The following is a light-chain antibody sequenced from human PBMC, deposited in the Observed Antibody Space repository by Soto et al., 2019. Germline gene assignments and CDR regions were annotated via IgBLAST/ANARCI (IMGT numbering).Light chain of an antibody. Sequence: QSALTQPASVSGSPGQSITISCTGTSSDVGGYNYVSWYQQDPGKAPKLMIYEVSTRPSGISNRFSGSKSGNTASLTISGLQAEDEADYYCSSYTSSTTNYVFGIGTKLTVL. CDR3: SSYTSSTTNYV. J-gene: IGLJ1*01. V-gene: IGLV2-14*01. CDR1: SSDVGGYNY. CDR2: EVS.